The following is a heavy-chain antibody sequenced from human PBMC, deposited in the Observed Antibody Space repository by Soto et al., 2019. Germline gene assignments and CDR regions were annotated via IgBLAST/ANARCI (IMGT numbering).Heavy chain of an antibody. J-gene: IGHJ5*02. CDR2: IRSKANSYAT. Sequence: PGGSLRLSCAASGFTFSGSAMHWVRQASGKGLEWVGRIRSKANSYATAYAASVKGRFTISRDDSKNTAYLQMNSLKTEDTAVYYCTRQSYAGINWFDPWGQGTLVTVSS. CDR3: TRQSYAGINWFDP. D-gene: IGHD6-13*01. V-gene: IGHV3-73*01. CDR1: GFTFSGSA.